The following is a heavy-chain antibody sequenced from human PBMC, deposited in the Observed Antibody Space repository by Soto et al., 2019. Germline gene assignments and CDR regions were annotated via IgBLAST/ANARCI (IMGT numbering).Heavy chain of an antibody. J-gene: IGHJ4*02. D-gene: IGHD3-16*02. CDR2: ISWNSGSI. CDR3: AKASDYIWGSYLDY. Sequence: EVQLVESGGGLVQPGRSLRLSCAASGFTFDDYAMHWVRQAPGKGLEWVSGISWNSGSIGYADSVKGRFTISRDNAKNSLYLQMNSLRAEDTVLYYCAKASDYIWGSYLDYWGQGTLVTVSS. V-gene: IGHV3-9*01. CDR1: GFTFDDYA.